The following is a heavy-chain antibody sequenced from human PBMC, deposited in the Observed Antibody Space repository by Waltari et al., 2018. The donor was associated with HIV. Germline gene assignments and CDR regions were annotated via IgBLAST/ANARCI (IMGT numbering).Heavy chain of an antibody. CDR1: GFTFSNYG. D-gene: IGHD6-13*01. CDR3: VKEHQYSHSWYSYYGMDV. J-gene: IGHJ6*02. Sequence: EVQVLESGGALVQPGGSLRLSCAASGFTFSNYGRSWVRQAPGKGREWVSTMSGSGGSTYYADSVKGRFTVSRDNSKNTLYLQMNSLRAEDTAVYFCVKEHQYSHSWYSYYGMDVWGQGTTVTVSS. V-gene: IGHV3-23*01. CDR2: MSGSGGST.